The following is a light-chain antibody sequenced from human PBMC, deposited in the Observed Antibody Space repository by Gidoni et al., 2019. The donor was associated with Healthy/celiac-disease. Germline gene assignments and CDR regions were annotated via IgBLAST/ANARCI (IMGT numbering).Light chain of an antibody. Sequence: DVVMTPSPLSLPVTLGQPASISCRSSQSLVHSDGNTYLNWFQQRPGQSPRRLIYKVSNRDPGVPDRFSGSGSGTDVTLKISRVEAEDVGVYYCMQGTHWPPWTFGQGTKVEIK. CDR2: KVS. CDR1: QSLVHSDGNTY. CDR3: MQGTHWPPWT. J-gene: IGKJ1*01. V-gene: IGKV2-30*02.